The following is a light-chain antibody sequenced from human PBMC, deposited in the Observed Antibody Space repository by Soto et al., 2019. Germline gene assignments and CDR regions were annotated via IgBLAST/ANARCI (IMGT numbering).Light chain of an antibody. V-gene: IGKV1-39*01. CDR1: ETIDTY. J-gene: IGKJ1*01. CDR2: FAS. Sequence: DIQMTQSPSSLSASVGDRVTITCRASETIDTYLNWYQQKPGKAPRLLIYFASSLQSGDPVRFSGSGSGTEFTLTISSLQREDFATYFCQQDYNFPRTFGLGTKLEIK. CDR3: QQDYNFPRT.